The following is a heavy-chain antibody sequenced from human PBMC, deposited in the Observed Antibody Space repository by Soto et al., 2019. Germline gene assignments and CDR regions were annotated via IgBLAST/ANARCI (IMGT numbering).Heavy chain of an antibody. D-gene: IGHD2-8*01. CDR2: INPNSGGT. J-gene: IGHJ4*02. CDR1: GYTFTGYY. V-gene: IGHV1-2*04. Sequence: ASVKVSCKASGYTFTGYYMHWVRQAPGQGLEWMGWINPNSGGTNYAQKFQGWVTMTRDTSISTAYMELSRLRSDDTAVYYCARGGDVLMVYAIQADYWGQGTLVTVSS. CDR3: ARGGDVLMVYAIQADY.